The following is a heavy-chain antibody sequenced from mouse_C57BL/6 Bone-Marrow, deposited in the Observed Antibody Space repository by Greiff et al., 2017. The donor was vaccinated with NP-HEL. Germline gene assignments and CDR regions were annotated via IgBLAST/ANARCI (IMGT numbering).Heavy chain of an antibody. Sequence: EVQLVESGGGLVKPGGSLKLSCAASGFTFSDYGMHWVRQAPEQGLEWVAYISSGSSTIYYANTVKGRFTLSRDNAKNTLFLQMTSLRSEDTAMYYCARRDYGSSYPPWFADWGQGTLVTVAA. CDR3: ARRDYGSSYPPWFAD. V-gene: IGHV5-17*01. CDR1: GFTFSDYG. J-gene: IGHJ3*01. D-gene: IGHD1-1*01. CDR2: ISSGSSTI.